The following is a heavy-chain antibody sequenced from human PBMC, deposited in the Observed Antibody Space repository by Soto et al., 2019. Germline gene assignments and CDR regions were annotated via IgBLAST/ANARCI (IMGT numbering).Heavy chain of an antibody. Sequence: EVQLVESGGGLVQPGGSLRVSCVASGFTFSSYALNWVRQAPGKGLEWVSYISVGGGSIFYADSVKGRFTISRGDATNSLYLQMNSLRDEDTAVHYCVRDHRWAFDFWGQGTMVTVSS. V-gene: IGHV3-48*02. D-gene: IGHD2-15*01. CDR2: ISVGGGSI. CDR3: VRDHRWAFDF. CDR1: GFTFSSYA. J-gene: IGHJ3*01.